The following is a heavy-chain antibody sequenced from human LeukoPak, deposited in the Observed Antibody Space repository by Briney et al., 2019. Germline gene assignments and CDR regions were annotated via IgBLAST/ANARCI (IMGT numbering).Heavy chain of an antibody. J-gene: IGHJ4*02. CDR2: IYYSGST. CDR1: SGSISSGGYY. D-gene: IGHD6-6*01. V-gene: IGHV4-31*03. Sequence: SETLSLTCTVSSGSISSGGYYWSWIRQHPGKGLEWIGYIYYSGSTYYNPSLKSRVTISVDTSKNQFSLKLSSVTAADTAVYYCAREYSSSARVVDYWGQGTLVTVSS. CDR3: AREYSSSARVVDY.